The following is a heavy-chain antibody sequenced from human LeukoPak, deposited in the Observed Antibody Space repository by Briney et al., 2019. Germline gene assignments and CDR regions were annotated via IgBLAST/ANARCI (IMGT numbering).Heavy chain of an antibody. CDR1: GGSISSGSYY. CDR3: ARGTPLYMTTARYYFDY. D-gene: IGHD4-11*01. V-gene: IGHV4-61*02. J-gene: IGHJ4*02. CDR2: IYTSGST. Sequence: SETLSLTCTVSGGSISSGSYYWSWIRQPAGKGLEWIGRIYTSGSTNYNPSLKSRVTISVDTSKNQFSLKLSSVTAADTAVYYCARGTPLYMTTARYYFDYWGQGTLVSVSS.